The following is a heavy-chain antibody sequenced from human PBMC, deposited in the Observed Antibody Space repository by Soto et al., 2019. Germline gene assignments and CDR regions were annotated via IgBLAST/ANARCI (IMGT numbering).Heavy chain of an antibody. V-gene: IGHV3-23*01. CDR2: ISGSGDST. Sequence: EVQLLDSGGGLVQPGGSLRLSCAASGFTFSSDAMNWVRQAPWKGLEWVSVISGSGDSTYYADSVKGRFTISRDNSKNTLYMQMNSLRTEDTAVYYCARSLPGTYFDDWGQGTLVTVSS. J-gene: IGHJ4*02. CDR3: ARSLPGTYFDD. D-gene: IGHD6-13*01. CDR1: GFTFSSDA.